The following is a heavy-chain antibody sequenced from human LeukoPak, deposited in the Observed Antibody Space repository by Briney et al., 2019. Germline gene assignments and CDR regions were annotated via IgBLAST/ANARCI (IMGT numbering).Heavy chain of an antibody. CDR2: IWYDGSNK. Sequence: GRSLRLSCAASGFIFSSYGMHWVRQAPGKGLEWVAVIWYDGSNKYYADSVKGRFTISRDNSKNTLYLQMNSLRAEDTAVYYCARGPAWFGELGYGMDVWGQGTTVTVSS. CDR3: ARGPAWFGELGYGMDV. V-gene: IGHV3-33*01. CDR1: GFIFSSYG. D-gene: IGHD3-10*01. J-gene: IGHJ6*02.